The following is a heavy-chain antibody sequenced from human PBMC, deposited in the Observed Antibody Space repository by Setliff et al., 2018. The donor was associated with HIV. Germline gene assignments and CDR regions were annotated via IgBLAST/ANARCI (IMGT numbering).Heavy chain of an antibody. CDR2: LNPEANYI. CDR1: GLTFSTSW. CDR3: VRDTFDGRSYYGWDV. D-gene: IGHD3-9*01. J-gene: IGHJ6*02. Sequence: GSLRLSCAASGLTFSTSWMQWVRQSPGEGLLWVARLNPEANYIYYADSVKGRFTISRDNAKNTLYLQMNSLRTEDTAVYYCVRDTFDGRSYYGWDVWGQGTTVTVSS. V-gene: IGHV3-74*01.